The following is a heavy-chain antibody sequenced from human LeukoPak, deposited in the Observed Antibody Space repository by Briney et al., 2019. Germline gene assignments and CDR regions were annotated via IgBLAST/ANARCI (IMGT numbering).Heavy chain of an antibody. CDR3: ERGLPDSYYDFWSGYHDAFDI. Sequence: ASVKVSCKASGYTFTSYDINWVRQATGQGLEWMGWMNPNSGNTGYAQKFQGRVTITRNTSISTAYMELSSLRSEDTAVYYCERGLPDSYYDFWSGYHDAFDIWGQGTMVTVSS. CDR1: GYTFTSYD. D-gene: IGHD3-3*01. J-gene: IGHJ3*02. CDR2: MNPNSGNT. V-gene: IGHV1-8*03.